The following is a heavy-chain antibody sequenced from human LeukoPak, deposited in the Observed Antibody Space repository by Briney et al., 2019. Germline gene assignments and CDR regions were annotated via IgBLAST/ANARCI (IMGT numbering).Heavy chain of an antibody. J-gene: IGHJ4*02. CDR3: AREAYGRFDY. V-gene: IGHV1-18*01. D-gene: IGHD3-10*01. CDR2: INPHNGNT. Sequence: ASVKVSCKASGYTFTTYGISWVRQVPGQGLERMGWINPHNGNTKYAQNLQGRVTMITDTSTSTAYMELRSLRSDDTAVYYCAREAYGRFDYWGRGTLVTVS. CDR1: GYTFTTYG.